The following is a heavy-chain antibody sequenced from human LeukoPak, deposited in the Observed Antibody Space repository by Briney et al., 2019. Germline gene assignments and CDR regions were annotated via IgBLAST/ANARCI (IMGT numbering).Heavy chain of an antibody. V-gene: IGHV3-15*01. CDR3: TGSSWGSYDY. Sequence: GGSLRLSCVASGFTISSYSMNWVRQAPGRGLEWVGRIKSKSDGGTTDYAAPVKGRFTISRDDSKNTLYLQMNGLKTEDTAVYYCTGSSWGSYDYWGQGTLVTVSS. D-gene: IGHD3-16*01. CDR1: GFTISSYS. J-gene: IGHJ4*02. CDR2: IKSKSDGGTT.